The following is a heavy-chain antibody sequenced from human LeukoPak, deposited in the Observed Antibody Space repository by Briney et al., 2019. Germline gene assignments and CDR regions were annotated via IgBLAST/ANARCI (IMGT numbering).Heavy chain of an antibody. CDR3: VVYKYILSWSAFDF. CDR2: IRQDGSDK. J-gene: IGHJ3*01. Sequence: GGSLRLSCAASGFTVSSNYMSWVRQAPGKGLEWVADIRQDGSDKYYVDSVKGRFIISRDNAKKSVSLHMNNLRVEDTAVYYCVVYKYILSWSAFDFWGRGTMVTVSS. V-gene: IGHV3-7*01. D-gene: IGHD6-13*01. CDR1: GFTVSSNY.